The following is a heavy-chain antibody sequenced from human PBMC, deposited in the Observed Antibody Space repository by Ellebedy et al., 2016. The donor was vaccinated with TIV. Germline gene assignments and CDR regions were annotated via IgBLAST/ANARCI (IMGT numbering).Heavy chain of an antibody. CDR2: LYYGWTT. CDR3: VRGGGWNDASLLDI. CDR1: TASLDNCDFY. D-gene: IGHD1-1*01. J-gene: IGHJ4*02. Sequence: SETLSLTCTVSTASLDNCDFYWTWVCQPPGRGLAWIGDLYYGWTTDYNPSLKSRVSITRDPSKNQFSLMLTSVTAADPAVYYSVRGGGWNDASLLDIWGQGIPVTVSA. V-gene: IGHV4-30-4*01.